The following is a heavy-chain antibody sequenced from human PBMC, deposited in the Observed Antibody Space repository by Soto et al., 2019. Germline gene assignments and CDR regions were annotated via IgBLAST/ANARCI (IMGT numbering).Heavy chain of an antibody. CDR3: LKDKGSGSGSSTPLDY. V-gene: IGHV3-9*01. J-gene: IGHJ4*02. D-gene: IGHD1-26*01. CDR2: ISWNSDNI. Sequence: PGGSLRLSCAASGFTFDDFAMHWVRQAPEKGLEWASGISWNSDNIDYADSVKGRFTISRDNAKNSLFLQMNSLRPEDTALYYCLKDKGSGSGSSTPLDYWGQGTLVTVSS. CDR1: GFTFDDFA.